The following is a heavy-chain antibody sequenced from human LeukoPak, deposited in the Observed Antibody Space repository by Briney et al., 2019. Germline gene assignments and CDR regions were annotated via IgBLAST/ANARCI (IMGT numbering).Heavy chain of an antibody. D-gene: IGHD3-9*01. V-gene: IGHV3-30*18. CDR3: ANSYDILTGYYGFDP. J-gene: IGHJ5*02. CDR2: ISYDGSNK. Sequence: GSLRLSCAASGFTFSSYGMHWVRQAPGKGLEWVAVISYDGSNKYYADSVKGRFTISRDNSKNTLYLQMNSLGAEDTAVYYCANSYDILTGYYGFDPWGQGTLVTVSS. CDR1: GFTFSSYG.